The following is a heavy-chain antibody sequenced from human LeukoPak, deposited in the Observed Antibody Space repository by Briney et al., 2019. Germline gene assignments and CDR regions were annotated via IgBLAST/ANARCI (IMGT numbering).Heavy chain of an antibody. D-gene: IGHD3-22*01. V-gene: IGHV3-23*01. CDR2: ISGNCGAT. Sequence: PGGSLRLSCAASGFTFTSYAMSWVRQAPGKGLEWVSAISGNCGATYYADSVKGRFTISRDNSKNTLHLQMNSLRAEDTALYYCAKATTAIVVDNFFDYWGQGTLVSVSS. CDR3: AKATTAIVVDNFFDY. CDR1: GFTFTSYA. J-gene: IGHJ4*02.